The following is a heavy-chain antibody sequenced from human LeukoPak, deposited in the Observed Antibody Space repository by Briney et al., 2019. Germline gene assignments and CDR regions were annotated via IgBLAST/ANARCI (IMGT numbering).Heavy chain of an antibody. J-gene: IGHJ4*02. CDR2: ISSSSSYI. V-gene: IGHV3-21*04. D-gene: IGHD3-16*01. CDR1: GFTFSSYS. CDR3: TRGNWGNPFVS. Sequence: KSGGSLRLSCAASGFTFSSYSMNWVRQAPGKGLEWVSSISSSSSYIYYADSVKGRFTISRDNAKNSLYLQMNSLKTEDTAFYYCTRGNWGNPFVSWGQGALVTVSS.